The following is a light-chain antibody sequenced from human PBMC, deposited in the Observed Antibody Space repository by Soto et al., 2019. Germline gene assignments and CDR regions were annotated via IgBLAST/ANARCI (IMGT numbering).Light chain of an antibody. CDR1: QSLSSSY. CDR2: GAS. Sequence: EIVLTQSPGTLSLSPGERATLSCRASQSLSSSYLAWYQQKPGQAPRLLIYGASSRASGIPDRFSGGGSGTDFTLTISRLEPEDFAVYYCQQYGSSGTFGQGTKVDIK. CDR3: QQYGSSGT. J-gene: IGKJ1*01. V-gene: IGKV3-20*01.